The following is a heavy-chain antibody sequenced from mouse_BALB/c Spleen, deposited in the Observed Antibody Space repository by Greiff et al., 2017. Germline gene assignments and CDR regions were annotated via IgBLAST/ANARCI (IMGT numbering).Heavy chain of an antibody. V-gene: IGHV3-2*02. J-gene: IGHJ2*01. Sequence: EVQGVESGPGLVKPSQSLSLTCTVTGYSITSDYAWNWIRQFPGNILEWMGYISYSGSTSYNPSLKSRISITRDTSKNQFFLRLNSVTTEDTATYYCARDGSSPFDYWGQGTTLTVSS. CDR3: ARDGSSPFDY. D-gene: IGHD1-1*01. CDR1: GYSITSDYA. CDR2: ISYSGST.